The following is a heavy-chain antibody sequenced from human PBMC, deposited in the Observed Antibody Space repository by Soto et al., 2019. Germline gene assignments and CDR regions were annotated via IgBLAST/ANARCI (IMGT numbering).Heavy chain of an antibody. D-gene: IGHD3-22*01. Sequence: GGSLRLSCAASGFTFSSYEMNWVRQAPGKGLEWVSYISSSGSTIYYADSVKGRFTISRDNAKNSLYLQMNSLRAEDTAVYYCANSYYYDSSGYNDAFDIWGQGTVVTVSS. CDR1: GFTFSSYE. V-gene: IGHV3-48*03. J-gene: IGHJ3*02. CDR2: ISSSGSTI. CDR3: ANSYYYDSSGYNDAFDI.